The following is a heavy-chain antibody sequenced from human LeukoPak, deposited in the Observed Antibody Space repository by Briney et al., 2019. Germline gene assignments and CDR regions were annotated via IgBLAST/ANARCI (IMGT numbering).Heavy chain of an antibody. Sequence: PGGSLRLSCAGSGFTFSSYEMNGVREAPGKGLEWVSYISSSGSTIYYADSVKGRFTISRDNAKNSLYLQMNSLRAEDTAVYYCAREYYDILTGYYASFDYWGQGTLVTVSS. CDR2: ISSSGSTI. CDR1: GFTFSSYE. J-gene: IGHJ4*02. V-gene: IGHV3-48*03. CDR3: AREYYDILTGYYASFDY. D-gene: IGHD3-9*01.